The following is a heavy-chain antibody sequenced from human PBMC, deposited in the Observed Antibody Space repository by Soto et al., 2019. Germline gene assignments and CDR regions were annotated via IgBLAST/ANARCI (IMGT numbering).Heavy chain of an antibody. Sequence: SETLSLTCTVSGGSISSYYWSWIRRPPGKGLEWIGYIYYSGSTNYNPSLKSRVTISVDTSKNQFSLKLSSVTAADTAVYYCARATYYSSLDYWGQGTLVTVSS. CDR2: IYYSGST. D-gene: IGHD3-22*01. V-gene: IGHV4-59*01. CDR1: GGSISSYY. J-gene: IGHJ4*02. CDR3: ARATYYSSLDY.